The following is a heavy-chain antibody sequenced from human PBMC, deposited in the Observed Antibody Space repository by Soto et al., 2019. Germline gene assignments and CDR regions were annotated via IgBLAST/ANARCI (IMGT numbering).Heavy chain of an antibody. J-gene: IGHJ4*01. CDR1: GHSSTHNG. V-gene: IGHV1-18*01. CDR2: ININRGDV. CDR3: ATDDMNRGRFDF. Sequence: ASVKVSCKASGHSSTHNGISWVRRAPGQGLEWMGWININRGDVNHAPKFQGRVALTTDTSTTTAYMELRSLRLDDTAVYFCATDDMNRGRFDFWGHGTLVTVSS.